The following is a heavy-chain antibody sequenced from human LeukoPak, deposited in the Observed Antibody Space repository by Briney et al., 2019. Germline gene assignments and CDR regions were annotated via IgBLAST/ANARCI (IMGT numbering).Heavy chain of an antibody. D-gene: IGHD5-12*01. Sequence: PGGSLRLSCAASGFTFSSYGMSWVRQAPGKGLEWVSAISGSGGSTYYADSVKGRFTISRDNSKNTLYLQMNSLRAEDTAVYYCAKDGSGYGDYFDYWGQGTLVTVSS. CDR2: ISGSGGST. J-gene: IGHJ4*02. CDR3: AKDGSGYGDYFDY. V-gene: IGHV3-23*01. CDR1: GFTFSSYG.